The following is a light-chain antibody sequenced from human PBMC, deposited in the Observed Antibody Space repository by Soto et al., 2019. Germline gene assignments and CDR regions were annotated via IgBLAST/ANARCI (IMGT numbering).Light chain of an antibody. CDR2: TLW. CDR3: MKRRKFPYT. Sequence: EIVMTQTPLSLPVTPGEPASISCRSSQSLLHGDDGNTYLDWYLQKPGQSPQLLIFTLWYRASGVPDRFSGSGSGTDFTLKISRVEAEDVGVYYCMKRRKFPYTFGQGTKVDIK. CDR1: QSLLHGDDGNTY. V-gene: IGKV2-40*01. J-gene: IGKJ2*01.